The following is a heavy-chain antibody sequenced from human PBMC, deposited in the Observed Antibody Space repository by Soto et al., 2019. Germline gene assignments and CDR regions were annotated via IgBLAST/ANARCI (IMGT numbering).Heavy chain of an antibody. J-gene: IGHJ5*02. CDR2: ISGSGGST. V-gene: IGHV3-23*01. CDR1: GFTFSSYA. Sequence: GALRLSCAASGFTFSSYAMSWVRQAPGKGLEWVSAISGSGGSTYYADSVKGRFTISRDNSKNTLYLQMNSLRAEDTAVYYCAIYRNYDFWSGPSPWGQGTLVTVSS. CDR3: AIYRNYDFWSGPSP. D-gene: IGHD3-3*01.